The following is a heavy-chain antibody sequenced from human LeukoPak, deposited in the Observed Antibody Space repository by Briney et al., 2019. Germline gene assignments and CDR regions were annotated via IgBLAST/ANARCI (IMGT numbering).Heavy chain of an antibody. V-gene: IGHV3-23*01. CDR2: ISGGGGST. CDR3: ARESTGTTVTTTDY. CDR1: GFTFRNYA. Sequence: GGSLRLSCAASGFTFRNYAMSWVRQAPGKGLEWVSDISGGGGSTYYADSVKGRFTIFRDNSKNTLYLQMNSLRDEDTAVYYCARESTGTTVTTTDYWGQGTLVTVPS. J-gene: IGHJ4*02. D-gene: IGHD4-17*01.